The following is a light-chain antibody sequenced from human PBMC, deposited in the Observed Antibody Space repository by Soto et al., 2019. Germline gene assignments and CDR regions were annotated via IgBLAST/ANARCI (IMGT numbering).Light chain of an antibody. V-gene: IGKV3-11*01. CDR2: DAS. Sequence: EIVLTQSPATLSLSPGERATLSCRASQSVSSYLAWYQQKPGQAPRLLIYDASNRATGIPARFSGSGSGTDFTLTISSLQSEDFAIYYCQQYNNWPLTFGQGTKVEV. CDR1: QSVSSY. CDR3: QQYNNWPLT. J-gene: IGKJ1*01.